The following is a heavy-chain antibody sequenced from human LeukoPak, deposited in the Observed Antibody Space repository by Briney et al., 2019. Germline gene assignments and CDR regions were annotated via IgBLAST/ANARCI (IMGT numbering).Heavy chain of an antibody. CDR2: TYHSGST. V-gene: IGHV4-38-2*01. J-gene: IGHJ4*02. CDR1: GYSISSGYY. D-gene: IGHD2-8*01. Sequence: PSQTLSLTCAVSGYSISSGYYWGWIRQPPGKWLEWIGSTYHSGSTYYNPSLKSRVTISVATSKNQFSLKLSSVTAADTAVYYCARQTSGPIVPPPHVDYWGQGTLVTVSS. CDR3: ARQTSGPIVPPPHVDY.